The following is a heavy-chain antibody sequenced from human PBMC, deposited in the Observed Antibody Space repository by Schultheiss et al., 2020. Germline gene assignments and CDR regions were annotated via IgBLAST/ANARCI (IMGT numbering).Heavy chain of an antibody. CDR1: GYTFTSYY. D-gene: IGHD5-18*01. V-gene: IGHV1-8*03. CDR2: INPNSGNT. Sequence: ASVKVSCKASGYTFTSYYMHWVRQAPGQGLEWMGWINPNSGNTGYAQKFQGRVTITADESTSTAYMELSSLRAEDTAVYYCARGYSYGRQNDYWGQGTLVTVSS. J-gene: IGHJ4*02. CDR3: ARGYSYGRQNDY.